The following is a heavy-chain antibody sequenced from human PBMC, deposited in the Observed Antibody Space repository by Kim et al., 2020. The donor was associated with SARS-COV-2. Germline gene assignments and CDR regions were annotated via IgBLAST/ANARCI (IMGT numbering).Heavy chain of an antibody. V-gene: IGHV3-7*01. Sequence: GGSLRLSCVASGFTFSSHWMEWVRQAPGKGLEWVASIKEDGSDKYYVDSVKGRFTISRDNAKNSLFLHMNSLRDEDTAVYYCARSSAYWGQGTRVTVSS. CDR2: IKEDGSDK. CDR3: ARSSAY. CDR1: GFTFSSHW. J-gene: IGHJ4*02.